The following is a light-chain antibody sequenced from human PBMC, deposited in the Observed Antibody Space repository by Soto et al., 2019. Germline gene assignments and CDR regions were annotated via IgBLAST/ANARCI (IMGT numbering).Light chain of an antibody. V-gene: IGLV2-14*01. CDR3: SSYTSSSTYV. J-gene: IGLJ1*01. Sequence: QSALTQPASVSGSPGQSITISCTGTSSDVGGYNSVSWYQQHPGKAPKLMIYNVSNRPSGVSKRVSGSKSGNTASLTISGLQAEDEADYYCSSYTSSSTYVFGTGTKVTVL. CDR1: SSDVGGYNS. CDR2: NVS.